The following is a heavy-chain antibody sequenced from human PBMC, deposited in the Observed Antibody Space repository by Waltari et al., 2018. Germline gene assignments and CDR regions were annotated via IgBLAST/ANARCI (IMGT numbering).Heavy chain of an antibody. Sequence: QVQLVESGGGVVQPGRSLRVSCAASGFTLGSYAMHWVRQAPGKGLELVAFISYDGSNKYYADSVKGRFTISRDNSKNTLYLQMNSLRAEDTAVYYCAGGNYYTVDYWGQGTLVTVSS. V-gene: IGHV3-30-3*01. CDR1: GFTLGSYA. D-gene: IGHD3-22*01. CDR3: AGGNYYTVDY. J-gene: IGHJ4*02. CDR2: ISYDGSNK.